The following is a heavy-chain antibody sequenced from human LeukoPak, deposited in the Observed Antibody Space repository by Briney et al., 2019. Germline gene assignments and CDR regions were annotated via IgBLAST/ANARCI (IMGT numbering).Heavy chain of an antibody. CDR3: AIHPSDSSGYFSY. J-gene: IGHJ4*02. V-gene: IGHV7-4-1*02. Sequence: ASVKVSCRASGYTFSSCAINWVRQAPGQGLEYMGWIDTKTGNPTYAQGFTGRFVFSLDTSVSTAYLQNSSLKAEDTAVYYCAIHPSDSSGYFSYWGQGALVTVSS. D-gene: IGHD3-22*01. CDR2: IDTKTGNP. CDR1: GYTFSSCA.